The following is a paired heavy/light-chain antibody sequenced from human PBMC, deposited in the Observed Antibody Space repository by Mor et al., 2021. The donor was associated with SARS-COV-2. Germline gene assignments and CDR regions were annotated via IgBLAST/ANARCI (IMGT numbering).Heavy chain of an antibody. CDR1: GFTFSNAW. V-gene: IGHV3-15*01. CDR2: IKSKTDGGTT. J-gene: IGHJ6*02. D-gene: IGHD5-12*01. Sequence: EVQLVESGGGLVKPGGSLRLSCAASGFTFSNAWMSWVRQAPGKGLEWVGRIKSKTDGGTTDYAAPVKGRFTISRDDSKNTLYLQMNSLKTEDTAVYYCTTDRIVATISPSISPHYYYYGMDVWGQGTTVTVSS. CDR3: TTDRIVATISPSISPHYYYYGMDV.
Light chain of an antibody. Sequence: QLVLTQSPSASASLGASVKLTCTLSSGHSSYAIAWHQQQPEKGPRYLMKLNSDGSHSKGDGIPDRFSGSSSGAERYLTISSLQSEDEADYYCQTWGTGNWVFGGGTKLTVL. V-gene: IGLV4-69*01. CDR2: LNSDGSH. CDR3: QTWGTGNWV. CDR1: SGHSSYA. J-gene: IGLJ3*02.